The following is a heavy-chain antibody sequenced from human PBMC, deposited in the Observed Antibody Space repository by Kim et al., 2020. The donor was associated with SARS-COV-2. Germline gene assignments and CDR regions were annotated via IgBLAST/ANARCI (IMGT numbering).Heavy chain of an antibody. CDR3: VLGGDSSGYYGR. Sequence: GGSLRLSCAASGFTFSSYGMHWVRQAPGKGLEWVAVISYDGSNKYYADSVKGRFTISRDNSKNTLYLQMNSLRAEDTAVYYCVLGGDSSGYYGRWGQGTLVTVSS. CDR1: GFTFSSYG. CDR2: ISYDGSNK. V-gene: IGHV3-30*03. J-gene: IGHJ4*02. D-gene: IGHD3-22*01.